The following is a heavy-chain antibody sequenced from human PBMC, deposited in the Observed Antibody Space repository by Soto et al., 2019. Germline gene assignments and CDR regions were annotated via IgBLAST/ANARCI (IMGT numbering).Heavy chain of an antibody. CDR3: ARDRKPVFGVAIPRMDV. CDR1: GFTFSSYW. D-gene: IGHD3-3*01. J-gene: IGHJ6*02. Sequence: GGSLRLSCAASGFTFSSYWMHWVRQAPGKGLVWVSRINSDGSSTSYADSVKGRFTISRDNAKNTLYLQMNSLRAEDTAVYYCARDRKPVFGVAIPRMDVWGQGTTVTVS. CDR2: INSDGSST. V-gene: IGHV3-74*01.